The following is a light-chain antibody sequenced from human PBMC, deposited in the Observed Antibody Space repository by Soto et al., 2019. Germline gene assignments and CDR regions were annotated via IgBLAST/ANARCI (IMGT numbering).Light chain of an antibody. CDR3: QVWDSTTDHVV. CDR1: NIGSKS. J-gene: IGLJ2*01. V-gene: IGLV3-21*04. CDR2: YDS. Sequence: SYELTQSPSVSVAPGKTARITCGGNNIGSKSVHWYQQKPGQAPVLVIYYDSARPSGIPERFSGSNSGNTATLTISRVEAGDEADYYCQVWDSTTDHVVFGGGTKVTVL.